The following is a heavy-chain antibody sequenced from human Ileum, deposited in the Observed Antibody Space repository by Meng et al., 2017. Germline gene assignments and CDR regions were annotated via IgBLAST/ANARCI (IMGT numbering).Heavy chain of an antibody. CDR1: GSTFTGYY. CDR2: INPNSGGT. V-gene: IGHV1-2*06. D-gene: IGHD6-19*01. Sequence: VPLVQSGAEVKRPGASVKVPCNASGSTFTGYYMHWVRQAPGQGLEWMGRINPNSGGTNSAQKFQGRVTMTRDMSISTAYMELSRLRSDDTAVYYCARDFGIAVAGNIDYWGQGTLVTVSS. J-gene: IGHJ4*02. CDR3: ARDFGIAVAGNIDY.